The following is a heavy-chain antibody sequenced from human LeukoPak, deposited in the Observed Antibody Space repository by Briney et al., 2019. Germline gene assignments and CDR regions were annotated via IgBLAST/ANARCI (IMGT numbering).Heavy chain of an antibody. CDR3: ARVIVGATAAFDI. Sequence: GGSLRLSCTASGFTFGDYAMSWFRQAPGKGLEWVSSISSSSSYIYYADSVKGRFTISRDNAKNSLYLQMNSLRAEDTAVYYCARVIVGATAAFDIWGQGTMVTVSS. J-gene: IGHJ3*02. D-gene: IGHD1-26*01. CDR2: ISSSSSYI. CDR1: GFTFGDYA. V-gene: IGHV3-21*01.